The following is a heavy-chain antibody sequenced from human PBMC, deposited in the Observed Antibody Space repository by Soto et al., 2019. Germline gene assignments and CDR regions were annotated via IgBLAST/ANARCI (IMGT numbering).Heavy chain of an antibody. Sequence: SVKVSCKASGGTFSSYAISWVRQAPGQGLEWMGGIIPIFGTANYAQKFQGRVTITADESTSTAYMELSSLRSEDTAVYYCARDSRAVAGTGNWFDPWGQGTLVTVS. CDR3: ARDSRAVAGTGNWFDP. V-gene: IGHV1-69*13. CDR2: IIPIFGTA. D-gene: IGHD6-19*01. J-gene: IGHJ5*02. CDR1: GGTFSSYA.